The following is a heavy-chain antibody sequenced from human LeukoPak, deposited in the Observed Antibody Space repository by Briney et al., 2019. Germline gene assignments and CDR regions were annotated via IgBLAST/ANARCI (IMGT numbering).Heavy chain of an antibody. CDR1: GGSISSYY. D-gene: IGHD5-18*01. J-gene: IGHJ4*02. Sequence: SETLSLTCTVYGGSISSYYWSWIRQPPGKGLEWIGYIYYSGSTNYNPSLKSRVTISVDTSKNQFSLKLSSVTAADTAVYYCAIHALEYTAMALYYFDYWGQETLVTVSS. CDR3: AIHALEYTAMALYYFDY. V-gene: IGHV4-59*08. CDR2: IYYSGST.